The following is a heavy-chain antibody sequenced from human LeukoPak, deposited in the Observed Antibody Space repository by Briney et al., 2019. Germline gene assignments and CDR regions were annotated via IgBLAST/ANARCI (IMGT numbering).Heavy chain of an antibody. Sequence: GGSLRLSCAASGFTLSSYWMSWVRQAPGKGLEWVANIKEDGSEKYYVDAVKGRFTISRDNAQNSVYLHMNSLTAEDTALYYCARDWVAGVPFDAFDIWGQGTMVSVSS. CDR3: ARDWVAGVPFDAFDI. CDR2: IKEDGSEK. D-gene: IGHD3-10*01. CDR1: GFTLSSYW. J-gene: IGHJ3*02. V-gene: IGHV3-7*03.